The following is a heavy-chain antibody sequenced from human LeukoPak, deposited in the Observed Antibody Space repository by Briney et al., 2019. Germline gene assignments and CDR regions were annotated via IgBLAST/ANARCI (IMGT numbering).Heavy chain of an antibody. J-gene: IGHJ4*02. Sequence: LGGSLRLSCAAAGFTFNHYGMHWVRQAPGKGLEWVAVIWSDGTNQYYADSVKGRFTISRDDSGNTVYLQMNSLRPEDTGVYYCARDAQRGFDYSNSLENWGQGTPVTVST. CDR1: GFTFNHYG. CDR2: IWSDGTNQ. D-gene: IGHD4-11*01. V-gene: IGHV3-33*01. CDR3: ARDAQRGFDYSNSLEN.